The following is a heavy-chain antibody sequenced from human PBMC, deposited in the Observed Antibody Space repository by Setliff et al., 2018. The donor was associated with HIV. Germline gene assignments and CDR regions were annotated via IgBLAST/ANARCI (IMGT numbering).Heavy chain of an antibody. Sequence: GSLRLSCAASGFTFSSHNMNWVRQVPGKGLEWVSSISPSGAYIYYADSMKGRFTISRDNAKNSLYLQMNSLTVEDTAVYYCARGDTTPIYPNYMDVWGKGTTVTVS. CDR1: GFTFSSHN. V-gene: IGHV3-21*06. CDR2: ISPSGAYI. J-gene: IGHJ6*03. CDR3: ARGDTTPIYPNYMDV. D-gene: IGHD2-21*02.